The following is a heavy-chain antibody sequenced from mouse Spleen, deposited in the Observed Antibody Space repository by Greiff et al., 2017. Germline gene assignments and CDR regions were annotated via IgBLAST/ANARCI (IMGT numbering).Heavy chain of an antibody. D-gene: IGHD4-1*01. CDR2: ISSGGSYT. CDR3: AMNRVGRIKAMDY. V-gene: IGHV5-9-4*01. J-gene: IGHJ4*01. CDR1: GFTFSSYA. Sequence: EVQRVESGGGLVQPGASRKLSCTASGFTFSSYAMSWVRQSPEKRLEWVAEISSGGSYTYYPDTVTGRFTITRDNSKNTLYLAMSSLRSEDTAMYYCAMNRVGRIKAMDYWGQGTSLTVSS.